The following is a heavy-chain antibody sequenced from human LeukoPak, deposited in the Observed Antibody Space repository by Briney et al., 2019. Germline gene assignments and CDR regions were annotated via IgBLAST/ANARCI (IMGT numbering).Heavy chain of an antibody. V-gene: IGHV4-4*07. D-gene: IGHD6-19*01. Sequence: SETLSLTCTVSGGSISGYYWSWVRQPAGKGLEWIGRIYTSGSTNYNPSLKSRVTMSVDTSKNQFSLKLSSVTAADTAVYYCARDSQQWLVRYYYMNVWGKGTTVTVSS. CDR3: ARDSQQWLVRYYYMNV. J-gene: IGHJ6*03. CDR2: IYTSGST. CDR1: GGSISGYY.